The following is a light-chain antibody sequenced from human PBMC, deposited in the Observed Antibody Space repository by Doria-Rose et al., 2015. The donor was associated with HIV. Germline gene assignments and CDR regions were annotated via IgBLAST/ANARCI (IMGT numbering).Light chain of an antibody. CDR1: QSLLYTSTNY. CDR3: QQYYDTPS. V-gene: IGKV4-1*01. Sequence: DIRMTPSPESLGMPLGERATSNRKSNQSLLYTSTNYLAWYQQKPGQPPKLLIYWASTRQSGVPARFSGSGSGTDVTLTISSLEAEDVAVYYCQQYYDTPSFGPGTTVDIK. CDR2: WAS. J-gene: IGKJ3*01.